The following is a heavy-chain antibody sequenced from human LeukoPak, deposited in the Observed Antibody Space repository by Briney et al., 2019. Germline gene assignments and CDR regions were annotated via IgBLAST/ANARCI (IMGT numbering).Heavy chain of an antibody. J-gene: IGHJ6*03. D-gene: IGHD2-2*02. Sequence: QPGRSLRLSCAASGFTFSSYGMHWVRQAPGKGLEWVAVIWYDGSNKYYADSVKGRFTISRDNSKNTLYLQMNSLRAEDTAVYYCARVNTYYYYYYMDVWGKGTTVTVSS. CDR2: IWYDGSNK. V-gene: IGHV3-33*01. CDR1: GFTFSSYG. CDR3: ARVNTYYYYYYMDV.